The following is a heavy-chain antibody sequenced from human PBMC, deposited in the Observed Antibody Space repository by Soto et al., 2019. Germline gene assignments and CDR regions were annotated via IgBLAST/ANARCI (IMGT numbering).Heavy chain of an antibody. CDR1: GFTFSNAW. J-gene: IGHJ4*02. D-gene: IGHD1-1*01. CDR3: TTPLPLIPGTPR. CDR2: IKSKTDGGTT. V-gene: IGHV3-15*01. Sequence: GGSLRLSCAASGFTFSNAWMSWVRQAPGKGLEWVGRIKSKTDGGTTDYAAPVKGRFTISRDDSKNTLYLQMNSLKTEDTAVYYCTTPLPLIPGTPRWGQGTLVTVSS.